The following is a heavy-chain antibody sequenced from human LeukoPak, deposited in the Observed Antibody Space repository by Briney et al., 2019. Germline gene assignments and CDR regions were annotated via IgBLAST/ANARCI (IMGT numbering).Heavy chain of an antibody. D-gene: IGHD3-22*01. CDR2: IYYSGST. CDR1: GGSISSYY. CDR3: AREMNYYDSSGYYWNWFDP. V-gene: IGHV4-59*01. J-gene: IGHJ5*02. Sequence: SETLSLTCTVSGGSISSYYWSWIRQPPGKGLEWIGYIYYSGSTNYNPSLKSRVTISVDTSKNQFSLKLSSVTAADTAVYYCAREMNYYDSSGYYWNWFDPWGQGTLVTVSS.